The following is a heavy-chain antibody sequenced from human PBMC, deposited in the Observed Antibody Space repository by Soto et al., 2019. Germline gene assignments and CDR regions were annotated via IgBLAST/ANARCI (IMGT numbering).Heavy chain of an antibody. CDR3: ARSGSSWNLREFDS. D-gene: IGHD6-13*01. Sequence: QVQLVQSGGEVKKPGASVKVSCKASAYTFTNYGIRWVRQAPGLGLEWMGGISAYNGNINYAQKFRGRVTMTTNTSTSSAYLEVRSLRSGDTAVYYCARSGSSWNLREFDSGGQGTLDTVSS. V-gene: IGHV1-18*01. CDR1: AYTFTNYG. J-gene: IGHJ4*02. CDR2: ISAYNGNI.